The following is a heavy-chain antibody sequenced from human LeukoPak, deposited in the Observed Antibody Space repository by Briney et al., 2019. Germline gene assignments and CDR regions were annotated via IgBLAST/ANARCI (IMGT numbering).Heavy chain of an antibody. CDR1: GFTFSSYS. V-gene: IGHV3-21*01. J-gene: IGHJ6*02. CDR3: ARDRDYGAPIDYGMDV. D-gene: IGHD4-17*01. Sequence: GGSLRLSCAASGFTFSSYSMNWVRQAPGKGLEWVSSISSSSSYIYYADSVKGRFTISRDNDKNSLYLQMNSLRAEDTAVYYCARDRDYGAPIDYGMDVSGQGTTVTVSS. CDR2: ISSSSSYI.